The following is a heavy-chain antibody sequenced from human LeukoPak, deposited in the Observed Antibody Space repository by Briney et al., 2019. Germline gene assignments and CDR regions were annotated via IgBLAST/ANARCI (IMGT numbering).Heavy chain of an antibody. CDR3: TRDSLQRYSGYLHYYYYYMDV. Sequence: PGGSLRLSCAASGFTFDDYAMHWVRQAPGKGLEWVSGISWNSGSIGYADSVKGRFTISRDNAKNSLYLQMNSLRAEDMALYYCTRDSLQRYSGYLHYYYYYMDVWGKGTTVTISS. J-gene: IGHJ6*03. D-gene: IGHD5-12*01. CDR2: ISWNSGSI. CDR1: GFTFDDYA. V-gene: IGHV3-9*03.